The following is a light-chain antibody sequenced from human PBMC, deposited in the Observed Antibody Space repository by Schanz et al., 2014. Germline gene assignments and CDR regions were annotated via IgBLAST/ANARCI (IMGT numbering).Light chain of an antibody. CDR3: QQYGSSPRT. Sequence: EIVLTQSPATLSLSPGERATLSCRASQPVGSYLAWYQQKPGQAPNVLIYGASRRATGIPDRFSGSGSGTDFTLTISSLEPEDFAVYYCQQYGSSPRTFGQGTRLEIK. CDR2: GAS. J-gene: IGKJ5*01. V-gene: IGKV3-20*01. CDR1: QPVGSY.